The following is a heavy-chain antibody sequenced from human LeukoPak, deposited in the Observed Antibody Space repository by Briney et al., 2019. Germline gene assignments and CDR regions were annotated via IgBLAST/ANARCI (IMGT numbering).Heavy chain of an antibody. CDR3: ASTVTINYDYYYYYMDV. D-gene: IGHD4-11*01. J-gene: IGHJ6*03. CDR2: TNWNGGST. V-gene: IGHV3-20*04. Sequence: PGGSLRLSCAASGFTFGDYGMSWVRQAPGKGLEWVSGTNWNGGSTGYADSVKGRFTISRDNAKNSLYLQMNSLRAEDTALYYCASTVTINYDYYYYYMDVWGKGTTVTVSS. CDR1: GFTFGDYG.